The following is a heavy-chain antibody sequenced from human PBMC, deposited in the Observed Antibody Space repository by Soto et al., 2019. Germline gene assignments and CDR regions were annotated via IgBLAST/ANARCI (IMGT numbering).Heavy chain of an antibody. J-gene: IGHJ3*02. V-gene: IGHV3-30*18. Sequence: GGSLRLSCAASGFTFSSYGMHWVRQAPGKGLEWVAVISYDGSNKYYADSVKGRFTISRDNSKNTLYLQMNSLRAEDTAVYYCAKGPHYDSSGYYQTVPAFDIWGQGTMVTVSS. D-gene: IGHD3-22*01. CDR2: ISYDGSNK. CDR1: GFTFSSYG. CDR3: AKGPHYDSSGYYQTVPAFDI.